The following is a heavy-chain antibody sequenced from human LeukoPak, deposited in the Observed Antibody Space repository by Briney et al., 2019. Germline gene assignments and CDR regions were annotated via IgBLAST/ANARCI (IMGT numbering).Heavy chain of an antibody. CDR1: GGSTSSYY. J-gene: IGHJ2*01. Sequence: SETLSLTCTVSGGSTSSYYWSWIRQPPGKGLEWIGYIYYSGSTNYNPSLKSRVTISVDTSKNQFSLKLSSVTAADTAVYYCARSRSGRATPRVWYFDLWGRGTLVTVSS. CDR3: ARSRSGRATPRVWYFDL. V-gene: IGHV4-59*08. D-gene: IGHD5-12*01. CDR2: IYYSGST.